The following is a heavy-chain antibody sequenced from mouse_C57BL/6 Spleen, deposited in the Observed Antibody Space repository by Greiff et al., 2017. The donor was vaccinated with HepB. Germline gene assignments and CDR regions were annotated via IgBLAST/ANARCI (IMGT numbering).Heavy chain of an antibody. D-gene: IGHD1-1*01. CDR1: GFTFSDYG. CDR3: ARGPLYYYGSSPWFAY. CDR2: ISSGSSTI. V-gene: IGHV5-17*01. J-gene: IGHJ3*01. Sequence: EVKLMESGGGLVKPGGSLKLSCAASGFTFSDYGMHWVRQAPEKGLEWVAYISSGSSTIYYADTVKGRFTISRDNAKNTLFLQMTSLRSEDTAMYYCARGPLYYYGSSPWFAYWGQGTLVTVSA.